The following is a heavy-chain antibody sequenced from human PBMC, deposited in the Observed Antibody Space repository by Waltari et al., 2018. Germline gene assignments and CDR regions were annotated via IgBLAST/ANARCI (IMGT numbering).Heavy chain of an antibody. D-gene: IGHD4-17*01. CDR2: IYHSGST. CDR3: ASCYGGNDWYFDL. Sequence: QVQLQESGPGLVKPSETLSLTCAGSGYSISSGYSWGWIRQPPGKGLEWIGSIYHSGSTYYNPSLKSRVTISVDTSKNQFSLKLSSVTAADTAVYYCASCYGGNDWYFDLWGRGTLVTVSS. V-gene: IGHV4-38-2*01. CDR1: GYSISSGYS. J-gene: IGHJ2*01.